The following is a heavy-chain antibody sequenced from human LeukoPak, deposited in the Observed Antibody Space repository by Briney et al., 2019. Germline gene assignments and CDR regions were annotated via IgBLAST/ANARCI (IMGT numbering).Heavy chain of an antibody. CDR1: GYTITGYY. D-gene: IGHD2-2*01. V-gene: IGHV1-2*06. CDR2: INPNSGGT. J-gene: IGHJ3*02. Sequence: ASVKVSCKASGYTITGYYVHWVRQAPGQGLEWMGRINPNSGGTDYPQKFQGRVTMTRDTSISTAYMELSRLRSDDTAVYYCAGQYCSSTSCYFGAFDIWGQGTMVTVSS. CDR3: AGQYCSSTSCYFGAFDI.